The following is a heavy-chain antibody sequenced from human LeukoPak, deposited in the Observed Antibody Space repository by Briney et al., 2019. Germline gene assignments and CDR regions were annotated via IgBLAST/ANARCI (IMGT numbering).Heavy chain of an antibody. CDR3: ARDLYGSGGDAFDI. CDR2: VSSSGGGR. J-gene: IGHJ3*02. V-gene: IGHV3-48*03. CDR1: GFTLSSYE. Sequence: PGGSLRLACAASGFTLSSYEMNWVRQAPGKGLEWVSYVSSSGGGRLYADSVKGRFTISRDNAKNSLSLQMSSLRAEDTAVYYCARDLYGSGGDAFDIWGQGTMVTVSS. D-gene: IGHD3-10*01.